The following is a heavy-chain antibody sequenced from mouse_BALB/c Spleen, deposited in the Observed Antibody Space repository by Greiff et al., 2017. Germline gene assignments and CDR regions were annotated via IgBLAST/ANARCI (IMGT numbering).Heavy chain of an antibody. CDR3: ARDGYPDY. V-gene: IGHV7-3*02. CDR1: GFTFTDYY. Sequence: EVKVVESGGGLVQPGGSLRLSCATSGFTFTDYYMSWVRQPPGKALEWLGFIRNKANGYTTEYSASVKGRFTISRDNSQIILYLQMNTLRAEDSATYYCARDGYPDYWGQGTTLTVSS. D-gene: IGHD2-2*01. CDR2: IRNKANGYTT. J-gene: IGHJ2*01.